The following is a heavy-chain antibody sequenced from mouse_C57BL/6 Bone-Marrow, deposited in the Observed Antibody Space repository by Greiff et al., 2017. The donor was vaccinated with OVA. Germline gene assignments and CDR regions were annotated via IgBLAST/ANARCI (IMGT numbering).Heavy chain of an antibody. Sequence: VQLQQSGAELVKPGASVKMSCKASGYTFTRYWITWVKQRPGQGLEWIGDIYPGSGSTNYNEKFKSKGTLTVDTSSSTAYMQLSSLTSEDSAVYYCARRYYGSSWYFDVWGTGTTVTVSS. V-gene: IGHV1-55*01. J-gene: IGHJ1*03. D-gene: IGHD1-1*01. CDR2: IYPGSGST. CDR1: GYTFTRYW. CDR3: ARRYYGSSWYFDV.